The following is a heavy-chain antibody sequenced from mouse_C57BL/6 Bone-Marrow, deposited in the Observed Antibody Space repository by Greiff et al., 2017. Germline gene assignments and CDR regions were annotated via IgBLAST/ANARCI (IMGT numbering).Heavy chain of an antibody. V-gene: IGHV1-12*01. CDR2: IYPGNGDT. CDR1: GYTFTSYN. Sequence: LQESGAELVRPGASVKMSCKASGYTFTSYNMHWVKQTPRQGLEWIGAIYPGNGDTSYNQKFKGKATLTVDKSSSTAYMQLSSLTSADSAVYFCALYYDYDALGDYWGQGTSVTVSS. D-gene: IGHD2-4*01. J-gene: IGHJ4*01. CDR3: ALYYDYDALGDY.